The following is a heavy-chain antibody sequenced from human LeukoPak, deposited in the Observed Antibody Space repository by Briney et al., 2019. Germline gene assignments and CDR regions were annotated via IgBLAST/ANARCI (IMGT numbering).Heavy chain of an antibody. V-gene: IGHV3-11*01. Sequence: PGGSLRLSCAASGFTFSDYYMSWIRQAPGKGLEWVSYISSSGSTIYYADSVKGRCTISRDNAKNSLYLQMNSLRAEDTAVYYCAGSYSGYDIFDYWGQGTLVTVSS. D-gene: IGHD5-12*01. CDR3: AGSYSGYDIFDY. CDR1: GFTFSDYY. CDR2: ISSSGSTI. J-gene: IGHJ4*02.